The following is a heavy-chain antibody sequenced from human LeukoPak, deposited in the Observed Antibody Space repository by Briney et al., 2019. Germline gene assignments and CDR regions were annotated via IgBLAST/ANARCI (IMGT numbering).Heavy chain of an antibody. J-gene: IGHJ4*02. V-gene: IGHV3-30*02. CDR2: IRYDGSNK. CDR1: GFTFSSYG. D-gene: IGHD6-13*01. CDR3: AKPLPGIAAAYFDY. Sequence: GGSLRLSCAASGFTFSSYGMHWVRQAPGKGLEWVAFIRYDGSNKYYADSVKGRLTISRDNSKNTLYLQMSSLRAEDTAVYYCAKPLPGIAAAYFDYWGQGTLVTVSS.